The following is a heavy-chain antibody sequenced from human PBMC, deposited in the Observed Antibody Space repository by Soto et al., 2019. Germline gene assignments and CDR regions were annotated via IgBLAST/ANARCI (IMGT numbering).Heavy chain of an antibody. J-gene: IGHJ6*02. CDR1: GGSISSGDYY. Sequence: SETLSLTCTVSGGSISSGDYYWNWIRQPPGKGLEWIGYIYYSGTTNYNPSLKSRVTISADTSKNQFFLKLTSVTAADTAVYYCARGQIFGVHKNPPPGMDVWGQGTTVTVSS. V-gene: IGHV4-30-4*01. CDR3: ARGQIFGVHKNPPPGMDV. CDR2: IYYSGTT. D-gene: IGHD3-3*01.